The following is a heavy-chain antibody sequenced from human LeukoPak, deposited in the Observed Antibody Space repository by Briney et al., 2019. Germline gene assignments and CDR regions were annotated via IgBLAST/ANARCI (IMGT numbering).Heavy chain of an antibody. CDR1: GYTFTSYG. CDR2: INTNTGNP. D-gene: IGHD3-22*01. J-gene: IGHJ3*02. V-gene: IGHV7-4-1*02. Sequence: GASVKVSCKASGYTFTSYGIYWVRQAPGQGLEWMGWINTNTGNPTYAQGFTGRFVFSLDTSVSTAYLQISSLKAEDTAVYYCARGVVVSPYMYYYDSSGYYYVGHAFDIWGQGTMVTVSS. CDR3: ARGVVVSPYMYYYDSSGYYYVGHAFDI.